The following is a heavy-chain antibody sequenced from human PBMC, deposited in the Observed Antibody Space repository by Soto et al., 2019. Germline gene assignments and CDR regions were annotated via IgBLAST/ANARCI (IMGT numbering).Heavy chain of an antibody. CDR1: GASIRDGDYY. CDR3: ARVGYGDYGRGYYFDF. CDR2: IDYTGGT. Sequence: SETLSLTCSVSGASIRDGDYYWSWLRQPPGKGPEWIGIIDYTGGTHYNPTLTGPVSMSVDTSANQFSLKVNFVTAADSAVYYCARVGYGDYGRGYYFDFWGPGILVTVSS. J-gene: IGHJ4*02. D-gene: IGHD4-17*01. V-gene: IGHV4-30-4*01.